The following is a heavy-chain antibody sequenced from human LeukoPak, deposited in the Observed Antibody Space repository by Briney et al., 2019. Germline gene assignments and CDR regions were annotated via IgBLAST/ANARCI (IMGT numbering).Heavy chain of an antibody. D-gene: IGHD4-17*01. J-gene: IGHJ4*02. V-gene: IGHV1-46*01. Sequence: ASVKVSCKASGYTFISYYMHWVRQAPGQGLEWMGIINPSGGSTSYAQKFQGRVTMTRDTSTSTVYVELSSLRSEDTAVYYCARDKRMRGVTTALDYWGQGTLVTVSS. CDR3: ARDKRMRGVTTALDY. CDR2: INPSGGST. CDR1: GYTFISYY.